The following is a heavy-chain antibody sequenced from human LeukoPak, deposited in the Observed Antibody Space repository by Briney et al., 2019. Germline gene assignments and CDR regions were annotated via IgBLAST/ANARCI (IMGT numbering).Heavy chain of an antibody. CDR2: ISYDGSNK. Sequence: GGSLRLSCAASGFTFSSYGMHWVRQAPGKGLEWVAVISYDGSNKYYADSVKGRFTISRDNSKNTLYLQMNSLRAEDTAVYYCAKTKGSGSYYNAKDDAFDIWGQGTMVTVSS. CDR3: AKTKGSGSYYNAKDDAFDI. V-gene: IGHV3-30*18. CDR1: GFTFSSYG. D-gene: IGHD3-10*01. J-gene: IGHJ3*02.